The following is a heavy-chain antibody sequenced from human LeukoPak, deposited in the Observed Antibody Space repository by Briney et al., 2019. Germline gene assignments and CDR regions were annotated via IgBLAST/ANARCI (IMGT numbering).Heavy chain of an antibody. Sequence: PSETLSLTCTVSGGSISGYYWSWFRQPPGKGLEWVGYIHYSGGANYNPSLKNRVSISVDTSSNQFSLKLNSVTAADTAVYFCARHQGYCVTNSCGVDWFDHWGQGTLVTVSS. D-gene: IGHD2-15*01. J-gene: IGHJ5*02. CDR3: ARHQGYCVTNSCGVDWFDH. CDR1: GGSISGYY. CDR2: IHYSGGA. V-gene: IGHV4-59*08.